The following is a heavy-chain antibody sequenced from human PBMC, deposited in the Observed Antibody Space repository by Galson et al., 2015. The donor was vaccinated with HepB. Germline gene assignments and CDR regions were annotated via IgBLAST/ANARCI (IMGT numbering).Heavy chain of an antibody. CDR2: ISGSGGST. J-gene: IGHJ4*02. D-gene: IGHD3-3*01. Sequence: SLRLSCAASGFTFSSYAMSWVRQAPGKGLEWVSAISGSGGSTYYADSVKGRFTISRDNSKNTLYLQMNSLRAEDTAVYYCAKLGGEYDFWSDPWYWFVPFDYWGQGTLVTVSS. CDR1: GFTFSSYA. V-gene: IGHV3-23*01. CDR3: AKLGGEYDFWSDPWYWFVPFDY.